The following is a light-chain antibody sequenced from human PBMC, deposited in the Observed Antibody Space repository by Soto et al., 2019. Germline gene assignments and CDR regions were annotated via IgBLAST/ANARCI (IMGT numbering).Light chain of an antibody. Sequence: EIVMTQSPATLSVSPGERATLSCRASQSVSSNLAWYQQKPGQAPRLLIYGASTRATGFPARFSGSGSGTEFTLTISSLQSEDSAVYYCQQYNKWPRTFGQGTKVDIK. CDR2: GAS. V-gene: IGKV3-15*01. J-gene: IGKJ1*01. CDR3: QQYNKWPRT. CDR1: QSVSSN.